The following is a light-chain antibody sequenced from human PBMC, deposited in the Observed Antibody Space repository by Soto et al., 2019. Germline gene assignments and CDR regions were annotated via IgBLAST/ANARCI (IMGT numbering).Light chain of an antibody. Sequence: EIVXTQSPGTLSLSPGERATLSCRASQSVSSSYLAWYQQKPGQAPRLLIYGASSRATGIPDRFSGSGSGTDFTLTISRLEPEFFVNYYGQKYVSSLWTFGQGTNLE. J-gene: IGKJ1*01. CDR3: QKYVSSLWT. CDR1: QSVSSSY. V-gene: IGKV3-20*01. CDR2: GAS.